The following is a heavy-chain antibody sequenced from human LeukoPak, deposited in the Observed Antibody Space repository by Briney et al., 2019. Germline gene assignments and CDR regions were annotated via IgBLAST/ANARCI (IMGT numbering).Heavy chain of an antibody. Sequence: ASVKVSCKASGYTFTSYDINWVRQATGQGLEWMGWMNPNSGNTGYAQKFQGRVTMTRNTSISTAYMELSSLRSEDTAVYYCARALVVPAAMGGAFDIWGQGTMVTVSS. CDR3: ARALVVPAAMGGAFDI. J-gene: IGHJ3*02. D-gene: IGHD2-2*01. V-gene: IGHV1-8*01. CDR2: MNPNSGNT. CDR1: GYTFTSYD.